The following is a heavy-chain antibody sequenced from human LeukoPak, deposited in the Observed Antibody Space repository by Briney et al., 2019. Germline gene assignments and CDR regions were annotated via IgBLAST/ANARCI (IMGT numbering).Heavy chain of an antibody. D-gene: IGHD6-19*01. Sequence: GSLRLSCAASGFTFSSYSMNWVRQAPGKGLEWIGSIYYSGSTYYNPSLKSRVTMSVDTSKNQFSLKLSSVTAADTAVYYCASSLPRSSGPRSYFDYWGQGTLVTVSS. CDR1: GFTFSSYSMN. CDR2: IYYSGST. V-gene: IGHV4-59*04. CDR3: ASSLPRSSGPRSYFDY. J-gene: IGHJ4*02.